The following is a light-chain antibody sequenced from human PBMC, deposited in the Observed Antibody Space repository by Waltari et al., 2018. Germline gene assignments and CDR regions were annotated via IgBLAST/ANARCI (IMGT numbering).Light chain of an antibody. J-gene: IGKJ1*01. V-gene: IGKV1-33*01. CDR1: QDISKY. Sequence: DIQMTQSPSSLSASVRDRVTITCQASQDISKYLSWYQQKPGKAPKLLIYGASNLETGVPSRCSGSGSRTDFTCTISSLQPEDVATYYCQQYDNLPVTFGQGTKVEIK. CDR2: GAS. CDR3: QQYDNLPVT.